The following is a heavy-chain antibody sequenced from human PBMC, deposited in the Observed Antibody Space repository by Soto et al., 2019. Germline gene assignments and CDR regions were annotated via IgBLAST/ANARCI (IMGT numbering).Heavy chain of an antibody. D-gene: IGHD6-13*01. Sequence: SETLSLTCTVSGGSISSGDYYWNWIRQRPGEGLEWIGYIYYSGSTYYNPSLKSRVTILVDTSKNQFSLKLSSVTAADTAVYYCARVDSSTWYPDYWGQGTLVTVSS. J-gene: IGHJ4*02. CDR3: ARVDSSTWYPDY. CDR2: IYYSGST. V-gene: IGHV4-31*03. CDR1: GGSISSGDYY.